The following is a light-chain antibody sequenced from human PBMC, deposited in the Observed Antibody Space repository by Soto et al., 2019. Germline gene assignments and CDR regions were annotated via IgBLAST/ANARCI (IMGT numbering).Light chain of an antibody. CDR3: QQSYNSPPIT. CDR1: QSIFSS. CDR2: AAS. Sequence: DIQMTQSPFSMSASVGDRVTITCRAGQSIFSSLNWYQHKPXKAPKLXXYAASTLQSGVPSRFRGSGYGTDLALTISSLTTEDFANYYCQQSYNSPPITFGQGTRLEIK. J-gene: IGKJ5*01. V-gene: IGKV1-39*01.